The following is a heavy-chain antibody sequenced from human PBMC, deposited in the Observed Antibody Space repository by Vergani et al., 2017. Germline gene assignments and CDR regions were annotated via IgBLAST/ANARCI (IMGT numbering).Heavy chain of an antibody. Sequence: EVQLVESGGGLVQPGGSLRLSCAASGFTFSSYAMGWVRPALGKGLEWVSAISGSGGSTYYADSVKGRFTISRDNSKNTLYLQMNSLRAEDTAVYYCARVNYYGSGSRDGSWGQGTLVTVSS. CDR1: GFTFSSYA. V-gene: IGHV3-23*04. J-gene: IGHJ5*02. CDR3: ARVNYYGSGSRDGS. D-gene: IGHD3-10*01. CDR2: ISGSGGST.